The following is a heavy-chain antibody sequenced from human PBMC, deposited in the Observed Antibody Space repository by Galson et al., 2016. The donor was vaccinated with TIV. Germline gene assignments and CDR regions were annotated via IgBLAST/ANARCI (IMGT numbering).Heavy chain of an antibody. V-gene: IGHV5-51*03. CDR1: GYSLTSYW. CDR2: IYPGDSDT. J-gene: IGHJ4*02. Sequence: QSGAEVTKPGESLKISCKGSGYSLTSYWIGWVRQMPGKGLEWMGIIYPGDSDTRYSPSFQGQVTISADKSISTAYLQWSSLKASDTAMYYCARRADSSGYYYSFDYWGQGTLVTVSS. D-gene: IGHD3-22*01. CDR3: ARRADSSGYYYSFDY.